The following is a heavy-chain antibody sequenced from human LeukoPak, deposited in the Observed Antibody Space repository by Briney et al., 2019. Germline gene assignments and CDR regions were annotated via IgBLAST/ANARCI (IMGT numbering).Heavy chain of an antibody. Sequence: GESLKISCKGSGYTFTSYWISWVRQMPGKGLEYMGRIDPSDSYINYSPSFQGHVTISADKSSSTAYLQWSSLKASDTAMYFCARSGVTVAANPADYWGQGTLVTVSS. CDR3: ARSGVTVAANPADY. CDR1: GYTFTSYW. J-gene: IGHJ4*02. D-gene: IGHD5-12*01. V-gene: IGHV5-10-1*01. CDR2: IDPSDSYI.